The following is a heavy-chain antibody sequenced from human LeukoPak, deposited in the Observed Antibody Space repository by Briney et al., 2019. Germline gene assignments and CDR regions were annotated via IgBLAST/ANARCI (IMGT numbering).Heavy chain of an antibody. J-gene: IGHJ6*02. CDR1: GYTFTGYY. CDR2: INPNSGGT. V-gene: IGHV1-2*02. D-gene: IGHD5-12*01. Sequence: ASVKVSCKASGYTFTGYYMHCVRQAPGQGLEWMGWINPNSGGTNYAQKFQGRVTMTRDTSISTAYMELSRLRSDDTAVYYCARDAGPYVDIVATTLYYYYYGMDVWGQGTTVTVSS. CDR3: ARDAGPYVDIVATTLYYYYYGMDV.